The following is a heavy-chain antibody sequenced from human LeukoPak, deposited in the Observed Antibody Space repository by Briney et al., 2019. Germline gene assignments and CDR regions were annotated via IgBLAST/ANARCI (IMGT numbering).Heavy chain of an antibody. V-gene: IGHV3-23*01. J-gene: IGHJ4*02. Sequence: LPGGSLRLCCAASGFSFNTYAMSWVRQAPGKGLEWVSTISGRGDSPYYADSVKGRFSISRDNSKNTLFLHMNSLRAEDTAVYYCARDPGYAIYYFDYWGQGNLVTVSS. CDR2: ISGRGDSP. CDR3: ARDPGYAIYYFDY. CDR1: GFSFNTYA. D-gene: IGHD3-9*01.